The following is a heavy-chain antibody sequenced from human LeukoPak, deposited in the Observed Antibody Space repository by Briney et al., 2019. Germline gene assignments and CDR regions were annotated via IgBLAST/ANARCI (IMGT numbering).Heavy chain of an antibody. CDR3: ARAYQLLFLDY. D-gene: IGHD2-2*01. CDR2: ISYDGSNK. J-gene: IGHJ4*02. CDR1: GFTFSSYA. V-gene: IGHV3-30-3*01. Sequence: GGSLRLSCAASGFTFSSYAMHWVRQAPGKGLEWVAVISYDGSNKYYADSVKGRFTISRDNSKNTLYLQMNSLRAEDTAVYYCARAYQLLFLDYWGQGTLVTVSS.